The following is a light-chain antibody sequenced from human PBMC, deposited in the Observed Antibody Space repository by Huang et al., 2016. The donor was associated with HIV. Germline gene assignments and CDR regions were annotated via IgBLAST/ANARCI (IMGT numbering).Light chain of an antibody. CDR2: GAS. Sequence: EIVLTQSPGTLSVSPGERATLSCRASQSVSGAYLAWSQQRPGQAPRLLIYGASSRATGIPDRFSGSGSGTDFTLTISRLESEDFAVYYCQQYGSSPTFGQGTKVDIK. CDR1: QSVSGAY. CDR3: QQYGSSPT. V-gene: IGKV3-20*01. J-gene: IGKJ1*01.